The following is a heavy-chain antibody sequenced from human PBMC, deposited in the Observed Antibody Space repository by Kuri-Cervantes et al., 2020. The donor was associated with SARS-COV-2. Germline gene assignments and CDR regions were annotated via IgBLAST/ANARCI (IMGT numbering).Heavy chain of an antibody. D-gene: IGHD1-7*01. V-gene: IGHV5-10-1*01. J-gene: IGHJ4*02. CDR1: GGTFSSYA. Sequence: KVSCKASGGTFSSYAISWVRQMPGKGLEWMGRIDPSDSYTNYSPSFQGHVTISADKSISTAYLQWSSLKASDTAMYYCARHNWNYVNAEIDYFDYWGQGTLVTVSS. CDR2: IDPSDSYT. CDR3: ARHNWNYVNAEIDYFDY.